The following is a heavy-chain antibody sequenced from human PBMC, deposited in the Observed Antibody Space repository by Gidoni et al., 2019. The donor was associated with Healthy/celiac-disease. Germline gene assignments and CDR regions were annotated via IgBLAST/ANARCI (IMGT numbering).Heavy chain of an antibody. CDR2: ISAYNG. J-gene: IGHJ4*02. CDR1: GYTFTSYG. CDR3: ASRGRCSSTSCYTWFDY. Sequence: QVQLVQSGAEVKKPGASVKVSCKASGYTFTSYGISWVRQAPGQGLEWMGWISAYNGNTSTSTAYMELRSLRSDDTAVYYCASRGRCSSTSCYTWFDYWGQGTLVTVSS. V-gene: IGHV1-18*04. D-gene: IGHD2-2*02.